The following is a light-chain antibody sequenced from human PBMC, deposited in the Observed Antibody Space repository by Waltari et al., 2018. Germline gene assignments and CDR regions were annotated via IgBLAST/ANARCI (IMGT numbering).Light chain of an antibody. CDR1: QSVGPN. Sequence: EIVLTQSPATLSVSPGDRVTLSCRASQSVGPNLAWYQHSPGRAPRLLVYLASTRASYIPARCSASGSGTEFTLSISTLQSEDSAVFYCQQYNDWPRTFGQGTKVEIK. CDR3: QQYNDWPRT. CDR2: LAS. J-gene: IGKJ1*01. V-gene: IGKV3D-15*01.